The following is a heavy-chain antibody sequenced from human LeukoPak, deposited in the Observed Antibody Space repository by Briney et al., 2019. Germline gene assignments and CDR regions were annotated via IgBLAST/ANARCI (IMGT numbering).Heavy chain of an antibody. CDR1: GFTFSTYA. J-gene: IGHJ6*02. CDR2: ISSSSDTI. Sequence: PGGSLRLSCAASGFTFSTYAMNWFRQAPGKGLEWVSYISSSSDTIYYADSVKGRFTISRDNSKNTLYLQMNSLRAEDTAVYYCAKDSYCSSTSCYTRDVWGQGTTVTVSS. CDR3: AKDSYCSSTSCYTRDV. V-gene: IGHV3-48*01. D-gene: IGHD2-2*02.